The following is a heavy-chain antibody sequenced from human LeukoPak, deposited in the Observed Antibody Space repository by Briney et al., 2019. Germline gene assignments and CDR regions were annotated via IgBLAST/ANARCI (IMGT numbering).Heavy chain of an antibody. CDR1: GFSFSSYG. V-gene: IGHV3-30*02. D-gene: IGHD3-9*01. Sequence: GGSLRLSCAASGFSFSSYGMHWVRQRPGRGPEWVALIPYDGIDENYADFAKGRFTISRDNLKNTVYLLINSVRTEDTAVYYCAKDSTGYRPGYWGQGTLVTVSS. CDR2: IPYDGIDE. CDR3: AKDSTGYRPGY. J-gene: IGHJ4*02.